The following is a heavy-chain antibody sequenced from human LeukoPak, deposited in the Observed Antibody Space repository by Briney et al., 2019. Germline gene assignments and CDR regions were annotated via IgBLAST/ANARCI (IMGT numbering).Heavy chain of an antibody. J-gene: IGHJ4*02. V-gene: IGHV3-23*01. CDR1: GFTFSSYA. Sequence: GGSLRLSCAASGFTFSSYAMSWVRQAPGKGLEWVSAISVSVGSTYYADSVKGRFTISRDNSKNTLYLQMNSLRAEDTAVYYCASMVATFRDYWGQGTLVTVSS. CDR2: ISVSVGST. D-gene: IGHD5-12*01. CDR3: ASMVATFRDY.